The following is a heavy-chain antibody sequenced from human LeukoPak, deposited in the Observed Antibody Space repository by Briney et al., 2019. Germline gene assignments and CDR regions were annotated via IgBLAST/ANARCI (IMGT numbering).Heavy chain of an antibody. D-gene: IGHD2-2*02. Sequence: PGGSLRLSCAASGFPFSNYALHWIRQAPGKGLEWVAVVSDDGNRQIYADFVKGRFTVSRDNSKNTLELQMTSLRAEDTAVYYCARADIVVVPAAIGFDYWGQGTLVTVSS. CDR2: VSDDGNRQ. J-gene: IGHJ4*02. CDR3: ARADIVVVPAAIGFDY. V-gene: IGHV3-30-3*01. CDR1: GFPFSNYA.